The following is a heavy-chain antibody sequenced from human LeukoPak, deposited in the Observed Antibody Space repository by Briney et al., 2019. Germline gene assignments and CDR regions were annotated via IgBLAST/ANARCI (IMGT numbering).Heavy chain of an antibody. CDR2: IYSGGST. Sequence: PGGSLRLSCAASGFTVSSNYMSWVRQAPGKGLEWVSVIYSGGSTYYADSVKGRFTISRDNSKNTLYLQMNSLKTEDTAVYYCTRDRRPYVGSDYWGQGTLVTVSS. CDR3: TRDRRPYVGSDY. V-gene: IGHV3-66*01. D-gene: IGHD3-16*01. J-gene: IGHJ4*02. CDR1: GFTVSSNY.